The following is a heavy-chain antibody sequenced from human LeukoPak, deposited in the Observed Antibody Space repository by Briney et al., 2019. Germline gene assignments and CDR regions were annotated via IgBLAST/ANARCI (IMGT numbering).Heavy chain of an antibody. CDR1: GFTVSSNY. V-gene: IGHV3-53*05. Sequence: GGSLRLSCAASGFTVSSNYMSWVRQAPGKGVGWVSVIYSGGSTYYADSVKGRFTISRDNSKNTLYLQMNSLSTEDTAVYYCERVVVPAAIQAGDGRGYRCFDYWGQGTLVTVSS. D-gene: IGHD2-2*02. CDR3: ERVVVPAAIQAGDGRGYRCFDY. J-gene: IGHJ4*02. CDR2: IYSGGST.